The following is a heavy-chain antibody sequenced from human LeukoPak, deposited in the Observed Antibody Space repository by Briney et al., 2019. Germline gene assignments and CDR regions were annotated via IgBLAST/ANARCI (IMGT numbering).Heavy chain of an antibody. CDR2: IWYGGSNK. V-gene: IGHV3-30*02. CDR3: AKDLLGGIKGPYYFDY. Sequence: GGSLRLSCAASGFTFSSYGMHWVRQAPGKGLEWVAVIWYGGSNKYYADSVKGRFTISRDNSKNTLYLQMNSLRAEDTAVYYCAKDLLGGIKGPYYFDYWGQGTLVTVSS. J-gene: IGHJ4*02. CDR1: GFTFSSYG. D-gene: IGHD3-16*01.